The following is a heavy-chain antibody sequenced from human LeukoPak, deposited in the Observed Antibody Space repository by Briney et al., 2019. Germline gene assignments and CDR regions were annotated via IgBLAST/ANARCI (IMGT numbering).Heavy chain of an antibody. V-gene: IGHV1-8*01. CDR2: MNPNSGNT. D-gene: IGHD5-18*01. CDR1: GYTFTSYD. CDR3: ARADERGYSYGYYYYYMDV. Sequence: ASVKVSCKASGYTFTSYDINWVRQATGQGLEWMGWMNPNSGNTGYAQKFQGRVTMTRNTSISTAYMELSSLRSEDTAVYYCARADERGYSYGYYYYYMDVWSKGTTVTVSS. J-gene: IGHJ6*03.